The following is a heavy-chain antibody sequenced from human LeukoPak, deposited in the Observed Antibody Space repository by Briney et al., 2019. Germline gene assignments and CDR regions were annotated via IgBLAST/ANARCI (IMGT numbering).Heavy chain of an antibody. J-gene: IGHJ4*02. CDR3: AREIGHYFDH. Sequence: ASVKVSCKASGYSFTSSGISWVRQAPGQRLEWMGWTSPYNGTTNYAQKLQGRVTMTTDTSTSTAYMELRSLTSNDTAVYYCAREIGHYFDHWGQGTLLTVSS. CDR2: TSPYNGTT. V-gene: IGHV1-18*01. CDR1: GYSFTSSG.